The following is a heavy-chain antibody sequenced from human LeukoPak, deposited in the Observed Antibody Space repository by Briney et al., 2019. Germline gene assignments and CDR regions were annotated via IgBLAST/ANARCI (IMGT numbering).Heavy chain of an antibody. Sequence: HSGGSLRLSCAASGFSFSDYEMNWVRQAPGKGLEWVSYISSSGSTIYYADSVKGRFTISRDNAKNSLYLQMNSLRAEDTAVYYCARRSSGWXYYFXXWGQGTLVTXX. V-gene: IGHV3-48*03. CDR1: GFSFSDYE. CDR3: ARRSSGWXYYFXX. D-gene: IGHD6-19*01. CDR2: ISSSGSTI. J-gene: IGHJ4*02.